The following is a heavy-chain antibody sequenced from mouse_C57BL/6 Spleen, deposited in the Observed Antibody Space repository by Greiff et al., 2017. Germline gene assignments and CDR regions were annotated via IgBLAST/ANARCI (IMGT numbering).Heavy chain of an antibody. CDR2: LYPGDGDT. Sequence: VQLQESGPELVKPGASVKISCKASGYAFSSSWMNWVKQRPGKGLEWIGRLYPGDGDTNYNGKFKGKATLTADQSSSTAYMQVSSLTSEDSAVDVCARGDWDGYYLDDWGEGTTLTGCS. J-gene: IGHJ2*01. D-gene: IGHD4-1*01. CDR1: GYAFSSSW. CDR3: ARGDWDGYYLDD. V-gene: IGHV1-82*01.